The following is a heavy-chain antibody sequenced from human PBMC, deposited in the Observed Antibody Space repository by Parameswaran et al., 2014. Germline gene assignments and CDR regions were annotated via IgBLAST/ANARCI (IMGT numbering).Heavy chain of an antibody. CDR3: ARERAYGMDV. J-gene: IGHJ6*01. D-gene: IGHD2-21*01. CDR2: ISPDGSTT. Sequence: WIRQPPGKGLVWISRISPDGSTTNYADSVKGRFTISRDNAKNTLSLQLNSLTAEDTAVYYCARERAYGMDVWGQGTTVTVSS. V-gene: IGHV3-74*01.